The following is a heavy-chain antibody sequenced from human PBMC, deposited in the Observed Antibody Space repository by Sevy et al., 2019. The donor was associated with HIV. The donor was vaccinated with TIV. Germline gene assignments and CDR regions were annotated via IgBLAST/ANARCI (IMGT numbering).Heavy chain of an antibody. Sequence: GGSLRLSCAASGFILRNYVMHWVRQAPGKGLEWVAAVSFDGSDKFNADSVKGRFTISRDNSKNRLYLQTNSLRAEDTAVYYCARDQAGPSDDYYYYYGMDLWGQGTTVTVSS. CDR3: ARDQAGPSDDYYYYYGMDL. V-gene: IGHV3-30-3*01. J-gene: IGHJ6*02. CDR1: GFILRNYV. D-gene: IGHD3-10*01. CDR2: VSFDGSDK.